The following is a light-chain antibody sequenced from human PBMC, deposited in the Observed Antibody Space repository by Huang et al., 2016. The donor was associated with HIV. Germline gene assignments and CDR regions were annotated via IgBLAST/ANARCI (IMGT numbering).Light chain of an antibody. V-gene: IGKV4-1*01. CDR2: WAS. CDR3: QQYYSTPPT. CDR1: QSVLYSSNNKNY. J-gene: IGKJ1*01. Sequence: DIVMTQSPDSLAVSLGERATINCKSSQSVLYSSNNKNYLAWYQQKPGQPPKLLIYWASTLESGVPDRFSGSGSGTDFTLTISGLQAEDVAVYYCQQYYSTPPTFGQGTKVEIK.